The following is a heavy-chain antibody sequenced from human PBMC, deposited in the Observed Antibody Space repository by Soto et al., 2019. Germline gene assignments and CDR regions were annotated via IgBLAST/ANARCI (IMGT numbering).Heavy chain of an antibody. CDR2: INPDSGAT. CDR3: ARGDYGTGGYPFPYFDY. J-gene: IGHJ4*02. CDR1: GYSFTGYY. Sequence: HEHLVQSGAEVKRPGASLKVSCKASGYSFTGYYIHWVRQAPGQGLEWMGWINPDSGATNYAQNFQGRVTLTSDTSISTASMDLTRLTSDDTAVYYGARGDYGTGGYPFPYFDYWGQGTLVIVSS. D-gene: IGHD2-8*02. V-gene: IGHV1-2*02.